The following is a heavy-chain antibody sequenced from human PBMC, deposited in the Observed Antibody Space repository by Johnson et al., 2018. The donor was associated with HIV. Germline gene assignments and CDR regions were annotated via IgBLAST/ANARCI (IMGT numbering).Heavy chain of an antibody. CDR1: GFTFSDYY. V-gene: IGHV3-11*01. D-gene: IGHD6-19*01. CDR2: ISSSGGTI. CDR3: ARDPPGATGIPVAEDAFDI. Sequence: QEQLVESGGGLVKPGGSLRLSCAASGFTFSDYYMSWIRQTPGKGLEWVSYISSSGGTIYYADSVTGRFSISRANAKNSLYLQMNSLRAEDTAFYYCARDPPGATGIPVAEDAFDIWGQGTMVTVSS. J-gene: IGHJ3*02.